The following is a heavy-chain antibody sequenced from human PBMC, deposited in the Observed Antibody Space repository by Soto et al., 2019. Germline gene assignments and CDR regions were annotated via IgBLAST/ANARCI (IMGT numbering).Heavy chain of an antibody. D-gene: IGHD2-15*01. CDR2: IIPIFGTA. CDR1: GGTFSSYA. Sequence: ASVKVSCKASGGTFSSYAISWVRQAPGQGLEWMGGIIPIFGTANYAQKFQGRVTITADESTSTAYMELSSLRSEDTAVYYCCNLYSGGYYYYYGMDVWGQGTTVTVSS. J-gene: IGHJ6*02. V-gene: IGHV1-69*13. CDR3: CNLYSGGYYYYYGMDV.